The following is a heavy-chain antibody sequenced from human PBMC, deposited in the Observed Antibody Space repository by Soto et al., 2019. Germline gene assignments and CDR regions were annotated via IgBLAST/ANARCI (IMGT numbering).Heavy chain of an antibody. J-gene: IGHJ6*02. D-gene: IGHD3-10*01. Sequence: QVQLQESGPGLVKPSGTLSLTCAVSGGSISSSNWWSWVRQPPGKGLEWIGEIYHSGSTNYNPSLQSRVPISVVKSQNQFSLKLSAVTAADTAVYYCARYDRPMGITHYYYYGMDVWGQGTTVTVSS. CDR3: ARYDRPMGITHYYYYGMDV. CDR2: IYHSGST. V-gene: IGHV4-4*02. CDR1: GGSISSSNW.